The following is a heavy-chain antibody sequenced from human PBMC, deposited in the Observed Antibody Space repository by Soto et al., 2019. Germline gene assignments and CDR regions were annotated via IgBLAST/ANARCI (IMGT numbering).Heavy chain of an antibody. CDR2: MNPSGGGT. V-gene: IGHV1-8*01. CDR3: GVISGRPSIYYHIDV. J-gene: IGHJ6*02. Sequence: QVQLVQSGAEVKKPGASVKVSCKTSGYSLTTRDVNWVRQAPGHGFEWMGWMNPSGGGTGYAQNFQGRVTITGDNAMSTAYMELSNLRSEDTAIYYCGVISGRPSIYYHIDVWGQGTSVTVSS. D-gene: IGHD1-26*01. CDR1: GYSLTTRD.